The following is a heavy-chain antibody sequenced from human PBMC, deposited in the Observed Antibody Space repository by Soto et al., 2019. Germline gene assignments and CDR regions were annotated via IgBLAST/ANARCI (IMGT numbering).Heavy chain of an antibody. CDR3: ARQIPRIPGYSSGNGPDY. Sequence: SETLSLTCTVSGGSISSSSYYWGWIRQPPGKGLEWIGSIYYSGSTYYNPSLKSRVTISVDTSKNQFSLKLSSVTAADTAVYYCARQIPRIPGYSSGNGPDYWGQGTLVTVSS. CDR1: GGSISSSSYY. CDR2: IYYSGST. V-gene: IGHV4-39*01. J-gene: IGHJ4*02. D-gene: IGHD6-19*01.